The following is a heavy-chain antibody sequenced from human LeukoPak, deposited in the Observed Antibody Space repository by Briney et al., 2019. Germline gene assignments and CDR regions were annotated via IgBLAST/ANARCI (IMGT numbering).Heavy chain of an antibody. D-gene: IGHD6-19*01. CDR2: ISSSGSTI. V-gene: IGHV3-48*03. Sequence: GGSLRLSCAASGFTFSSYEMNWVRQAPGKGLEWASYISSSGSTIYYADSVKGRFTISRDNAKNSLYLQMNSLRAEDTAVYYCARERTAVADVWGKGTTVTVSS. CDR3: ARERTAVADV. J-gene: IGHJ6*04. CDR1: GFTFSSYE.